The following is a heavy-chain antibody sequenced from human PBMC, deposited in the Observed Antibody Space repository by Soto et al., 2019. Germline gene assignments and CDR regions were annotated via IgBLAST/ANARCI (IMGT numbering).Heavy chain of an antibody. CDR3: ARATTVTPFRYYYYMDV. CDR1: GGSISSYY. CDR2: IYYSGST. V-gene: IGHV4-59*01. D-gene: IGHD4-17*01. Sequence: PSETLSLTCTVSGGSISSYYWSWIRQPPGTGLEWIGYIYYSGSTNYNPSLKSRVTISVDTSKNQFSLKLSSVTAADTAVYYCARATTVTPFRYYYYMDVWGKGTTVTVSS. J-gene: IGHJ6*03.